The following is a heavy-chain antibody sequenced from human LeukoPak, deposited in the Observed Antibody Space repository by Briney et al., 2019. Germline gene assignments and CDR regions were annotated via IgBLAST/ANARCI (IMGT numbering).Heavy chain of an antibody. D-gene: IGHD3-10*01. CDR1: GYTFTSYY. Sequence: ASVKVSCKASGYTFTSYYMHWVRQAPGQGLEWMGIINPSGGSTSYAQKFQGRVTMTRDMSTSTVYMELSSLRSDDTAVYYCARVGGFGEFSYYFDYWGQGTLVTVSS. CDR2: INPSGGST. V-gene: IGHV1-46*01. J-gene: IGHJ4*02. CDR3: ARVGGFGEFSYYFDY.